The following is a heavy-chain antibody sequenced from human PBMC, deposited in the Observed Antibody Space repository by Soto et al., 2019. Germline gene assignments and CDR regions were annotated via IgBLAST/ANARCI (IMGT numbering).Heavy chain of an antibody. CDR3: AKVVGATTAAFDY. Sequence: GGSLRLSCAASGFTFSSYGMHWVRQAPGKGLEWVAVIWYDGSNKYYADSVKGRFTISRDNSKNTLYLQMNSLRAVDTAVYYCAKVVGATTAAFDYWGQGTLVTVSS. CDR2: IWYDGSNK. J-gene: IGHJ4*02. CDR1: GFTFSSYG. V-gene: IGHV3-33*06. D-gene: IGHD1-26*01.